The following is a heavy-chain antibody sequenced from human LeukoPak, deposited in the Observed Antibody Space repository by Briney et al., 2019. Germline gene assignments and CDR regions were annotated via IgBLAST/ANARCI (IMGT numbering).Heavy chain of an antibody. Sequence: PPASVKVSCKASGYTFTSYYMHWVRQAPGQGLEWMGIINPSGGSTSYAQKFQGRVTITADESTSTAYMELSSLRSEDTAVYYCARVPPSDDSSGYYLDYWGQGTLVTVSS. CDR3: ARVPPSDDSSGYYLDY. CDR2: INPSGGST. V-gene: IGHV1-46*01. J-gene: IGHJ4*02. D-gene: IGHD3-22*01. CDR1: GYTFTSYY.